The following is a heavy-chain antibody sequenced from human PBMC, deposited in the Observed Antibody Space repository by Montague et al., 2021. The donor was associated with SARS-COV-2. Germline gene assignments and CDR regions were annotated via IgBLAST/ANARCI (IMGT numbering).Heavy chain of an antibody. CDR1: GFTFSTCS. CDR2: ISGSSGTA. D-gene: IGHD3-3*01. J-gene: IGHJ6*04. Sequence: SLRLSCAATGFTFSTCSMNWVRQAPGKGLEWISYISGSSGTAYYADSVKGRFTVSRDNARDSLSLQMNSLGADDTAVYYCARHDSWSDYLVSTLYGMDVWGTGTTVSISS. V-gene: IGHV3-48*04. CDR3: ARHDSWSDYLVSTLYGMDV.